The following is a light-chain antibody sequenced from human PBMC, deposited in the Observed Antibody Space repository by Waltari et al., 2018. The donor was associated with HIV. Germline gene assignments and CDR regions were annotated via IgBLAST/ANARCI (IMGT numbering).Light chain of an antibody. V-gene: IGKV2-28*01. J-gene: IGKJ4*01. Sequence: DIVMSQSPLPVAVPPGEPFPLSCRSRQSLLKSNGYIYLDWYLQKPGQSPQLLIYVGSNRASGVPDRFSGSGSATDFTLKISRVEPEDVGIYYCMQGLEVPLTFGGGTRVEI. CDR1: QSLLKSNGYIY. CDR3: MQGLEVPLT. CDR2: VGS.